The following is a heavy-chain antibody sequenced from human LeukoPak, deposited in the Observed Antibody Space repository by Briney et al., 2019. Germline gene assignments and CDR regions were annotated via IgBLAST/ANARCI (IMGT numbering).Heavy chain of an antibody. V-gene: IGHV1-2*02. Sequence: ASVKVSCKASGYTFTGYYMHWVRQAPGQGLEWMGWINPNSGGTNYAQKFQGRVTMTRDTSISTAYMELSSLRSDDPAVYYCARALSXXXYNXFDPWGQGTLVTVSS. CDR1: GYTFTGYY. J-gene: IGHJ5*02. CDR3: ARALSXXXYNXFDP. CDR2: INPNSGGT.